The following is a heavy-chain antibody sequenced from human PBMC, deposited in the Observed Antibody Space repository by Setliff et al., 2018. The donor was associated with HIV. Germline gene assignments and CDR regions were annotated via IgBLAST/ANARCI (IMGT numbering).Heavy chain of an antibody. J-gene: IGHJ1*01. D-gene: IGHD3-22*01. V-gene: IGHV1-46*03. CDR3: TRGSSGYSHAEYFQY. CDR2: IDPRGGST. Sequence: ASVKVSCKASGYTSTSYYMHWVRQAPGQGLEWMGIIDPRGGSTSYAQKFQGKVTMTRDTSTSTVYMELSSLRSEDTAVYYCTRGSSGYSHAEYFQYWGQGTLVTVSS. CDR1: GYTSTSYY.